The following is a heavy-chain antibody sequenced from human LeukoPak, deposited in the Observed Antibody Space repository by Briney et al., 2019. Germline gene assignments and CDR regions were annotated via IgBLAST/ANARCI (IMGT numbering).Heavy chain of an antibody. CDR3: AREIVRQLWIFDY. J-gene: IGHJ4*02. CDR1: GFTFSSYA. CDR2: ISYDGSNK. V-gene: IGHV3-30*04. D-gene: IGHD5-18*01. Sequence: PGGSLRLSCAASGFTFSSYAMHWVCQAPGKGLEWVAVISYDGSNKYYADSVKGRFTISRDNSKNTLYLQMNSLRAEDTAVYYCAREIVRQLWIFDYWGQGTLVTVSS.